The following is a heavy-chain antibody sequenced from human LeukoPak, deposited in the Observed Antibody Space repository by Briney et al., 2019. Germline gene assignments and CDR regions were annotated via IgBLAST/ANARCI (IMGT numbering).Heavy chain of an antibody. Sequence: SETLSLTCAVYGGSFSGYYWSWIRQPPGKGLEWIGEINHSGSTNYNPSLKSQVTISVDTSKNQFSLKLSSVTAADTAVYYCARGRLGYCSGGSCRGWFDPWGQGTLVTVSS. D-gene: IGHD2-15*01. V-gene: IGHV4-34*01. J-gene: IGHJ5*02. CDR2: INHSGST. CDR3: ARGRLGYCSGGSCRGWFDP. CDR1: GGSFSGYY.